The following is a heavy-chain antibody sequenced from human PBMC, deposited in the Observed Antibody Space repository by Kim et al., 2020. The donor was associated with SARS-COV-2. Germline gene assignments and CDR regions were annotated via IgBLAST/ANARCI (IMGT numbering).Heavy chain of an antibody. D-gene: IGHD3-10*01. Sequence: SETLSLTCTVSGVSISSYYRSWVRQPPGKGLEHIGCLSSNGSTSYSPSLKSRVTMSLDTSKNTFSLRLTSVTAADTAVYYCTRHGDEYHYSSVRYFDFWG. V-gene: IGHV4-59*08. CDR1: GVSISSYY. CDR3: TRHGDEYHYSSVRYFDF. CDR2: LSSNGST. J-gene: IGHJ4*03.